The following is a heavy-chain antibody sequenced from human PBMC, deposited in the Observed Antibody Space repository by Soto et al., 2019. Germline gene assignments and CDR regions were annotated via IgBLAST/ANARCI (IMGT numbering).Heavy chain of an antibody. J-gene: IGHJ3*01. D-gene: IGHD3-10*01. CDR2: ITHQGFT. V-gene: IGHV4-30-2*01. Sequence: QLQLQESGSGLVKTSQTLSLTCAVSGDSIRIASYSRSWIRQPPGKGLEWVAYITHQGFTYFNPSLKSRLSISVDTSKNQVSLTLTSVTAAGTAVYYCAKDRGTRRGAFDVWGRGAMVTVSS. CDR1: GDSIRIASYS. CDR3: AKDRGTRRGAFDV.